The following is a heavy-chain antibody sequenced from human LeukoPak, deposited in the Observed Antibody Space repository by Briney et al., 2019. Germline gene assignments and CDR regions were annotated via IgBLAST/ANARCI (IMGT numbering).Heavy chain of an antibody. Sequence: GGSLRLSCAASGFTFRTYSMNWVRQAPGKGLEWVSSISSGSSYIYYADSVKGRFTISRDNAKNSLYLQMNSLRAEDTAVYYCARDYYSTTTCYWDQFNYFDNWGQGTLVTVSS. CDR3: ARDYYSTTTCYWDQFNYFDN. V-gene: IGHV3-21*01. J-gene: IGHJ4*02. CDR2: ISSGSSYI. CDR1: GFTFRTYS. D-gene: IGHD2-2*01.